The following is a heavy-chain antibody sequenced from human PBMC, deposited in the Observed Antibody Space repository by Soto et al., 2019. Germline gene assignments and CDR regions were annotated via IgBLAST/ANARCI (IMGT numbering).Heavy chain of an antibody. CDR1: GDSVSSNSAA. CDR2: TYYRSTRWYN. D-gene: IGHD2-15*01. V-gene: IGHV6-1*01. Sequence: SQTLSLTCVISGDSVSSNSAAWNWIRQSPSRGLEWLGRTYYRSTRWYNDYAVSVKSRITVNPDTSKNQFSLHLNSVTPEDTAVYYCAGSTPLQWYSMDVWDKGPTVTVAS. CDR3: AGSTPLQWYSMDV. J-gene: IGHJ6*03.